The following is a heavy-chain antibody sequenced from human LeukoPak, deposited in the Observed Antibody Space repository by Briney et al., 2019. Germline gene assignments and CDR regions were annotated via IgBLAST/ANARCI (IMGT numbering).Heavy chain of an antibody. CDR2: INPNSGAT. CDR3: ARDGYCRGSSCPFQH. V-gene: IGHV1-2*02. J-gene: IGHJ1*01. D-gene: IGHD2-2*03. Sequence: GASVKVPCEASGYTFIAYYMFWVRQAPGQGLEWMGWINPNSGATGHAQKFQGRVTMTRDTSISTSYMEVTGLRSDDTAVYFCARDGYCRGSSCPFQHWGQGTMVTVSS. CDR1: GYTFIAYY.